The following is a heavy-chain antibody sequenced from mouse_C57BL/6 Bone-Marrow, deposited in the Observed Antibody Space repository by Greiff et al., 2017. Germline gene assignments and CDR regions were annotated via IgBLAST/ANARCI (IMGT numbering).Heavy chain of an antibody. CDR1: GYTFTSYW. V-gene: IGHV1-64*01. Sequence: VQLQQSGAELVKPGASVKLSCKASGYTFTSYWMHWVKQRPGQGLEWIGMIHPNSGSTNYNEKFKSKATLTVDKSSSTAYMQLSSLTSEDSAFYYCARSYGSSYVDYWGQGTTLTVSS. CDR3: ARSYGSSYVDY. J-gene: IGHJ2*01. CDR2: IHPNSGST. D-gene: IGHD1-1*01.